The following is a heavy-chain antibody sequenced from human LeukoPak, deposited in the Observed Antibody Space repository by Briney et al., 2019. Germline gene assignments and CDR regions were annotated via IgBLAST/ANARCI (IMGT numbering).Heavy chain of an antibody. CDR2: LYSDGNT. CDR3: ARGVEPLAANTLAY. Sequence: QPGGSLRLSCAASGFTVITNDMTWVRQAPGKGFEWVSVLYSDGNTNYADSVQGRFTISRDNSKNTLYLEMNSLSPDDTAVYYCARGVEPLAANTLAYWGQGTLVTVSS. J-gene: IGHJ4*02. CDR1: GFTVITND. V-gene: IGHV3-53*01. D-gene: IGHD1-14*01.